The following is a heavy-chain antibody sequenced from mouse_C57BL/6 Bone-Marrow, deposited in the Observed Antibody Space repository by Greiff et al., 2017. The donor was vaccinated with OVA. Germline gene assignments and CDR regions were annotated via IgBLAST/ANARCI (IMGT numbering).Heavy chain of an antibody. CDR1: GFTFSDYY. Sequence: EVKLVESGGGLVQPGGSLKLSCAASGFTFSDYYMYWVRQTPEKRLEWVAYISNGGGSTYYPATVKGRFTISRDNAKNTLYLQWSRLKSEDTAMYYCARQRGYGAMDYWGQGTSVTVSS. CDR2: ISNGGGST. V-gene: IGHV5-12*01. J-gene: IGHJ4*01. CDR3: ARQRGYGAMDY. D-gene: IGHD3-1*01.